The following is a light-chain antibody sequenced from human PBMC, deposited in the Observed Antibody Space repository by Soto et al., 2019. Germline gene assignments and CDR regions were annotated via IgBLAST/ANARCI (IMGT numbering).Light chain of an antibody. CDR3: QQDYNLPVD. V-gene: IGKV3D-7*01. CDR1: QSVSSSY. J-gene: IGKJ2*01. CDR2: GAS. Sequence: PGERVTLSCRASQSVSSSYLTWYQQKPGQAPRLLIYGASTRATSIPARFSGSGSGTDFTLTISSLQPEDFAVYYCQQDYNLPVDFGQGTKLEIK.